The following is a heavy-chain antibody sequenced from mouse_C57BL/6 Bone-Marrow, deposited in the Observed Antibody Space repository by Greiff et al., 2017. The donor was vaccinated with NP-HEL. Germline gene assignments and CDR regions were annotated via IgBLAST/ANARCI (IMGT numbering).Heavy chain of an antibody. CDR2: IDPNSGGT. Sequence: VQLQQPGAELVKPGASVKLSCKASGYTFTSYWMHWVKQRPGRGLEWIGRIDPNSGGTKYNEQFKSTATLTVDKPSSTAYMQRSSLSSEDSAVYYCAISGLRLYDYAMDYWGQGTSVTVSS. CDR1: GYTFTSYW. CDR3: AISGLRLYDYAMDY. J-gene: IGHJ4*01. D-gene: IGHD2-4*01. V-gene: IGHV1-72*01.